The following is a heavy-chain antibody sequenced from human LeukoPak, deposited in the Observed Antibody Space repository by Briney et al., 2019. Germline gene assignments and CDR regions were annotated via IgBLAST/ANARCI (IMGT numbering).Heavy chain of an antibody. V-gene: IGHV4-34*01. CDR1: GGPFSGNF. CDR3: ARRERGYYYGSGRWRNDYYYYGMDV. D-gene: IGHD3-10*01. CDR2: IDHSGST. J-gene: IGHJ6*02. Sequence: PSETLSLTCAVYGGPFSGNFGSWIRQPPGKGLEWIGEIDHSGSTNYIPSLKSRVNMSVDTSKNQFSLKLSSVTAADTAAYYCARRERGYYYGSGRWRNDYYYYGMDVWGQGTTVTVSS.